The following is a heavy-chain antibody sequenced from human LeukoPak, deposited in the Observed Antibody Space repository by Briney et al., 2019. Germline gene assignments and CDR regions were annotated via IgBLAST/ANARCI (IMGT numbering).Heavy chain of an antibody. CDR1: GGSISSSSYY. V-gene: IGHV4-39*07. CDR2: IYYSGST. J-gene: IGHJ4*02. CDR3: ASFTYYYDSSGYPLDY. D-gene: IGHD3-22*01. Sequence: SETLSLTCTVSGGSISSSSYYWGWIRQPPGKGLEWIGSIYYSGSTYYNPSLKSLVTISVDTSKNQFSLKLSSVTAADTAVYYCASFTYYYDSSGYPLDYWGQGTLVTVSS.